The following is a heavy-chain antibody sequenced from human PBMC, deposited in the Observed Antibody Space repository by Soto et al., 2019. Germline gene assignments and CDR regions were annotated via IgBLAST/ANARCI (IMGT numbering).Heavy chain of an antibody. D-gene: IGHD6-19*01. CDR1: GYTFSDYY. CDR2: INSSGTKI. CDR3: ARSVADENDAFDI. Sequence: GGSLRLSCAASGYTFSDYYMSWIRQAPGKGLEWISYINSSGTKIYYADSVKGRFTISRDNAKNSLYLQMNSLRAEDTAVYYCARSVADENDAFDIWGQGTMVTVSS. V-gene: IGHV3-11*01. J-gene: IGHJ3*02.